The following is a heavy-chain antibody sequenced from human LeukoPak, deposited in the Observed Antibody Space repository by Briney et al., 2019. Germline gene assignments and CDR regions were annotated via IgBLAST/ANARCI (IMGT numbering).Heavy chain of an antibody. J-gene: IGHJ4*03. D-gene: IGHD6-19*01. CDR1: GFTFSDYN. CDR3: ARPTSSGRYSH. CDR2: ITGSGSTI. V-gene: IGHV3-48*01. Sequence: PGGSLRLSCAASGFTFSDYNMNWVRQAPGKGLEWVSYITGSGSTIFYADSVKGRFTISRDNVKNSLYLQMNSLRAEDTAVYYCARPTSSGRYSHWGQGTVVTVSS.